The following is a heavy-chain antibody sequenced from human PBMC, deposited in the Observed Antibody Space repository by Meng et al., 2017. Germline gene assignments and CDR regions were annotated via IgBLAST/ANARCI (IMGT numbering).Heavy chain of an antibody. V-gene: IGHV1-2*06. D-gene: IGHD7-27*01. Sequence: QVVQLGAEVKKPGPPVKVLCTPSGYNFPDYYIRWVRRAPGQGLEWMGRINHNSGGTNYAQKFQGRVTMTRETSISTAYMELSRLRSDDTAVYYCARGDWGSLSFDYWGQGTLVTVSS. CDR1: GYNFPDYY. CDR2: INHNSGGT. CDR3: ARGDWGSLSFDY. J-gene: IGHJ4*02.